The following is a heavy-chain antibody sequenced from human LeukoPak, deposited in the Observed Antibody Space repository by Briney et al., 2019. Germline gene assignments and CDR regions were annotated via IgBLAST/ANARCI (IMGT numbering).Heavy chain of an antibody. CDR3: ARGVPVARYYGSVSYYLPFVY. J-gene: IGHJ4*02. CDR2: INHSGST. D-gene: IGHD3-10*01. V-gene: IGHV4-34*01. Sequence: SETLSLTCAVYGGSFSGYYWSWIRQPPGKGLDWIGGINHSGSTNYNPSLKSRVTISVDTSKNQFSLKLSSVTAADTAVYYCARGVPVARYYGSVSYYLPFVYWGQGTLVTVSS. CDR1: GGSFSGYY.